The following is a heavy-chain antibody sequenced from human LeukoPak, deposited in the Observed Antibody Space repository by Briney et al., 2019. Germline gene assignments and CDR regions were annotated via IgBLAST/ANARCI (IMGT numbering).Heavy chain of an antibody. CDR1: RYTFTSYD. CDR2: INPNSGNA. Sequence: ASPKDSCKAPRYTFTSYDINCVRQATGQGLEWMGWINPNSGNAGYAQKFKGRVTMTRNTSISTAYMELSRLRSEDKAVYYCARGRVAVDGAGGDNWFDPWGQGTLVTVSS. D-gene: IGHD6-19*01. CDR3: ARGRVAVDGAGGDNWFDP. J-gene: IGHJ5*02. V-gene: IGHV1-8*01.